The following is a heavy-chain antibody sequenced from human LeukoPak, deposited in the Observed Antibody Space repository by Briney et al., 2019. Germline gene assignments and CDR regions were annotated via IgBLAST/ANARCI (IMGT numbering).Heavy chain of an antibody. J-gene: IGHJ6*02. CDR1: GYTFTSYG. CDR2: MNPNSGNT. D-gene: IGHD2-2*02. CDR3: ARGQIEYQLLYSYYYYGMDV. Sequence: ASVKVSCKASGYTFTSYGISWVRQATGQGLEWVGWMNPNSGNTGYAQKFQGRVTMTRNTSISTAYMELSSLRSEDTAVYYCARGQIEYQLLYSYYYYGMDVWGQGTTVTVSS. V-gene: IGHV1-8*02.